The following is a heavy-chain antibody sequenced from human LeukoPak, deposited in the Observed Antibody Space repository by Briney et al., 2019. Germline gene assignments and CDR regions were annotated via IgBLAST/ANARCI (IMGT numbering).Heavy chain of an antibody. CDR1: GFTFSSYS. CDR3: ARGLSVVTRFRWAFDI. CDR2: ITTSSSTI. V-gene: IGHV3-48*01. D-gene: IGHD4-23*01. Sequence: GGSLRLSCAASGFTFSSYSMYWVRQAPGKGLEWISYITTSSSTIYYADSVKGRFTISRGNSKNTLYLQMNSLRAKDTAVYYCARGLSVVTRFRWAFDIWGQGTMVTVSS. J-gene: IGHJ3*02.